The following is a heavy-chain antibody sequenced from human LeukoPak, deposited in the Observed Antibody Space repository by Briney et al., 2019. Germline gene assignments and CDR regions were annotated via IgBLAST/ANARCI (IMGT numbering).Heavy chain of an antibody. V-gene: IGHV1-69*13. J-gene: IGHJ4*02. CDR2: IIPIFGTA. D-gene: IGHD3-22*01. CDR1: GGTFSSYA. Sequence: SVKVSCKASGGTFSSYAISWVRQAPGQGLEWMGGIIPIFGTANYAQKFQGRVTITADESTSTAYMELSSLRSEDTAVYYCARAPPPTYYDSSGYYYFDYWGQGTLVTVSS. CDR3: ARAPPPTYYDSSGYYYFDY.